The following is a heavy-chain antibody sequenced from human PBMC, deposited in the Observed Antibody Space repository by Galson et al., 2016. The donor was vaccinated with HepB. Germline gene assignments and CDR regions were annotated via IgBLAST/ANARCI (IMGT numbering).Heavy chain of an antibody. CDR2: TFYRSNWQN. Sequence: CAISGDSVSSNSAGWNWIRQSPSRGLEWLGRTFYRSNWQNDYAESVKRRITINPDTSTNQFSLQLNSVTPVDTAVYYCARSYLLGRGFGWWGQGTLVTVSS. V-gene: IGHV6-1*01. D-gene: IGHD3-3*01. CDR3: ARSYLLGRGFGW. J-gene: IGHJ4*02. CDR1: GDSVSSNSAG.